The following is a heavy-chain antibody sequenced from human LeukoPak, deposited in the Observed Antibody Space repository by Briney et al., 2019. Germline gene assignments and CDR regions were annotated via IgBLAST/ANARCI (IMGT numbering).Heavy chain of an antibody. J-gene: IGHJ4*02. V-gene: IGHV4-30-2*01. CDR1: GGSISSGGYS. CDR2: IYHSGST. CDR3: ARRNTAMVFDY. Sequence: SETLSLTCAVSGGSISSGGYSWSWIRQPPGKGLEWIGYIYHSGSTYYNPFLKSRVTISVDRSKNQFSLKLSSVTAADTAVYYCARRNTAMVFDYWGQGTLVTVSS. D-gene: IGHD5-18*01.